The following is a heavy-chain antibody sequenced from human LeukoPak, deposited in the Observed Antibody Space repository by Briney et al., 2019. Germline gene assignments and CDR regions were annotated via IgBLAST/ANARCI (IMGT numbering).Heavy chain of an antibody. J-gene: IGHJ4*02. Sequence: SETLSLTCTVSGGSISSYYWSWIRQPAGKGLEWIGRIYTSGSTNYNPSLKSRVTMSVDTSKNQFSLRLSSVTAADTAVYYCARDRYCSSTSCYSAFDYWGQGTLVTVSS. V-gene: IGHV4-4*07. CDR1: GGSISSYY. CDR3: ARDRYCSSTSCYSAFDY. D-gene: IGHD2-2*01. CDR2: IYTSGST.